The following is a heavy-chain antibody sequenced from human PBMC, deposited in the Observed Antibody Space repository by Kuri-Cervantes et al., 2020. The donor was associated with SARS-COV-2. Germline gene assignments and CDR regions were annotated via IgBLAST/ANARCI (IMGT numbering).Heavy chain of an antibody. CDR3: ARDWVAAAGQAEYFQH. V-gene: IGHV3-30*04. D-gene: IGHD6-13*01. Sequence: GESLQISCAASGITFSSYAIHWVRQAPGKGLEWVAVISYEGSNKYCADSVKGRFTISRDNSKNTVFLQMNSLGVEDTAVYYCARDWVAAAGQAEYFQHWGQGTRVTVSS. J-gene: IGHJ1*01. CDR2: ISYEGSNK. CDR1: GITFSSYA.